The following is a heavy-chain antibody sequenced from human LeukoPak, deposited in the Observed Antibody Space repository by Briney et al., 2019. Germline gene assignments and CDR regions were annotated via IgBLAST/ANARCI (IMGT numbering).Heavy chain of an antibody. CDR1: GYTFTDYY. CDR2: INPSSGGT. V-gene: IGHV1-2*02. Sequence: ASVKVSCKASGYTFTDYYMHWLRQAPGQGLEWMGWINPSSGGTNYAQYFQGRVTMTRDTSISTAYMELSRLRSDDTAVYYCARDISSSGKVWFDPWGQGTLVTVSS. J-gene: IGHJ5*02. D-gene: IGHD6-6*01. CDR3: ARDISSSGKVWFDP.